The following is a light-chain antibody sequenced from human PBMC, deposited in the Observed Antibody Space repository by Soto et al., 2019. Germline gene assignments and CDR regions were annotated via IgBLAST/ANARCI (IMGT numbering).Light chain of an antibody. CDR1: SSNVGNNY. Sequence: QSVLMQPPSVSAAPGQKVTISCSGSSSNVGNNYVSWYQQLPGTAPKLLIYDNNKRPSGIPGRFSGSKSGTSATLGITGLQTGDEADYYCGTWDSSLSAGVFGGGTKLTVL. V-gene: IGLV1-51*01. CDR3: GTWDSSLSAGV. J-gene: IGLJ2*01. CDR2: DNN.